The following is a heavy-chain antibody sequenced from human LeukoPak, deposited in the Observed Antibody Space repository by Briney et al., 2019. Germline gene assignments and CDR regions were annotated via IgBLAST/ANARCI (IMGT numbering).Heavy chain of an antibody. CDR2: ISSSSSYI. J-gene: IGHJ6*02. V-gene: IGHV3-11*06. CDR3: ARYCGGDCYGMDV. Sequence: LSLTCTVSGGSISSGDYYWSWIRQPPGKGLEWVSSISSSSSYIYYADSVKGRFTISRDNAKNSLYLQMNSLRAEDTAVYYCARYCGGDCYGMDVWGQGTTVTVSS. CDR1: GGSISSGDYY. D-gene: IGHD2-21*01.